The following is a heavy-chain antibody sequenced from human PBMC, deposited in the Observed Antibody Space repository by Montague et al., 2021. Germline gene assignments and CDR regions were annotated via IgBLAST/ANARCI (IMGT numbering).Heavy chain of an antibody. CDR1: GGSFSGYY. J-gene: IGHJ6*03. CDR3: ARERDRYYYMDI. V-gene: IGHV4-34*01. CDR2: INHSGST. Sequence: SETLSLTCAVYGGSFSGYYWSWIRQPPGKGLEWIGEINHSGSTNYNPSLKSRVTISVDTSKNQFSLKLSSVTAADTAMYYCARERDRYYYMDIWGKGTTITVSS.